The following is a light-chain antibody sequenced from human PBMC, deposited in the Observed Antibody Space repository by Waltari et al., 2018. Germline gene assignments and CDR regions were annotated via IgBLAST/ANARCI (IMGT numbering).Light chain of an antibody. CDR3: CSHTFDSTWV. CDR2: AVT. V-gene: IGLV2-14*03. J-gene: IGLJ3*02. CDR1: SSDVGVHNY. Sequence: QSALTQPASVSGSPGQSITISCTGTSSDVGVHNYVSWYQQYPGKAPKLLIYAVTNGPSGVSSRFSGSRSGNTASLTISGLQPEDEADYYCCSHTFDSTWVFGGGTKLTVL.